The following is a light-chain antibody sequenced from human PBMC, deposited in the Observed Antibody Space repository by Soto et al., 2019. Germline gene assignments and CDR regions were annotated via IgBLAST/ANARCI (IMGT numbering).Light chain of an antibody. J-gene: IGKJ2*01. CDR1: QSVTSSN. CDR2: GPS. V-gene: IGKV3-20*01. Sequence: EIVLTQSPGTLSLSPGERATLSCRASQSVTSSNLAWYRQRPGQAPRLLIHGPSIRATGIPGRFSGSGSGTDFTLTISRLEPEDFAVYYCQQYEASPRTLGQGTRLEIK. CDR3: QQYEASPRT.